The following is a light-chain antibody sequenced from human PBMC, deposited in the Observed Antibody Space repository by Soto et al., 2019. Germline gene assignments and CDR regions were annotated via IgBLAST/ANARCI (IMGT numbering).Light chain of an antibody. CDR1: QSVSSN. J-gene: IGKJ4*01. CDR2: GAS. V-gene: IGKV3D-15*01. CDR3: QQYDDWPLT. Sequence: EIVMTQSPATLSVSAGERATLSCRASQSVSSNLAWYQQKPGQAPRLLIFGASTGATGVPARFSGSGSGTEFSRTISGLQSEDFADYYCQQYDDWPLTFGGGTRVEIK.